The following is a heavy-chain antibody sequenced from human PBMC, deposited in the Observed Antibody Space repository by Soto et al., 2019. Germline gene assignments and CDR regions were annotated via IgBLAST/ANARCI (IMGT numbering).Heavy chain of an antibody. V-gene: IGHV4-30-4*01. J-gene: IGHJ5*01. Sequence: QVQLLESGPGLVKPSQTLSLTCSVSGDSISTVDYFWAWIRQPPGQALEYIGYIYKSATTYYNTSLESRVAISLDTSKSQFSLNVTSVTAADTAVYFGARGRYCLTGRCFPNWFDSWGQGTLVTVSS. CDR2: IYKSATT. D-gene: IGHD2-15*01. CDR3: ARGRYCLTGRCFPNWFDS. CDR1: GDSISTVDYF.